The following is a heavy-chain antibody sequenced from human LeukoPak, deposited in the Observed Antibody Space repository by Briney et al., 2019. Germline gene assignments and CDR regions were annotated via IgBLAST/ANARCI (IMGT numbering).Heavy chain of an antibody. CDR2: IYYSGST. Sequence: SETLSHTCTVSGGSISSYYWSWIRQPPGQGLEWIGYIYYSGSTNYNPSLKSRVTTSVDPYKNQFSLKLSSVTAADTAVYYCARAQIVGPAAISYYDYYGMDVWGQGTTVTVSS. CDR3: ARAQIVGPAAISYYDYYGMDV. D-gene: IGHD2-2*01. CDR1: GGSISSYY. J-gene: IGHJ6*02. V-gene: IGHV4-59*01.